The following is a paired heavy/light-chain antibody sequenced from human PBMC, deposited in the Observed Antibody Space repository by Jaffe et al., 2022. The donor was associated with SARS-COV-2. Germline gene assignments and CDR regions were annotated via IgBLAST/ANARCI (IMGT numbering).Heavy chain of an antibody. D-gene: IGHD3-16*01. CDR1: GYTFTSFD. J-gene: IGHJ5*02. CDR3: ARDAHGGSGWFDP. CDR2: MKPNSGDT. Sequence: QVQLVQSGAEVKKPGASVKVSCKASGYTFTSFDINWVRQATGHGLEWLGWMKPNSGDTGYAQKFQGRVTMTRDSSTSTAYMELSSLSSEDTAVYYCARDAHGGSGWFDPWGQGTLVTVSS. V-gene: IGHV1-8*01.
Light chain of an antibody. CDR2: YKSDSDK. CDR3: MIWHSSAWV. J-gene: IGLJ3*02. Sequence: QAVLTQPSSLSASPGASASLTCTLRSGINVGNYRIYWYQQKPGSPPQCLLWYKSDSDKQQGSGVFSRFSGSKDASANAGILLISGLQSEDEADYYCMIWHSSAWVFGGGTKLTVL. CDR1: SGINVGNYR. V-gene: IGLV5-45*02.